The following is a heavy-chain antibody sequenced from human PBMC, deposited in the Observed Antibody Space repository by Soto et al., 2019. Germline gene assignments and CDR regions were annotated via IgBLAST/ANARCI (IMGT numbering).Heavy chain of an antibody. CDR2: IIPILGIA. J-gene: IGHJ3*02. CDR3: ATVAYYYDSSGYDAFDI. Sequence: QVQLVQSGAEVKKPGSSVKVSCKASGGTFSSYTISWVRQAPGQGLEWMGRIIPILGIANYAQKFQGRVTITADKSTSTAYMELSSLRSEDTAVYYCATVAYYYDSSGYDAFDIWGQGTMVTVSS. V-gene: IGHV1-69*02. CDR1: GGTFSSYT. D-gene: IGHD3-22*01.